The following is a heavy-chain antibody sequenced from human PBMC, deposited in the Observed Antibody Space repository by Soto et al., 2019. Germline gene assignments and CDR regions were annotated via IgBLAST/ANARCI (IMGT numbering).Heavy chain of an antibody. Sequence: NLSLTCTVSGGSISSSSYYWGWIRQPPGKGLEWIGSIYYSGSTYYNPSLKSRVTISVDTSKNQFSLKLSSVTAADTAVYYCARNPPRAVAGTKGFDPWGQGTLVTVSA. CDR3: ARNPPRAVAGTKGFDP. CDR1: GGSISSSSYY. CDR2: IYYSGST. V-gene: IGHV4-39*01. D-gene: IGHD6-19*01. J-gene: IGHJ5*02.